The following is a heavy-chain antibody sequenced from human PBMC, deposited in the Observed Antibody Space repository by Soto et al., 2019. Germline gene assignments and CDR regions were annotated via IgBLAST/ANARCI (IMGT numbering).Heavy chain of an antibody. CDR2: ISGSGGST. D-gene: IGHD1-26*01. CDR3: ARVEYSGSYYFDY. CDR1: GFTFSSYA. J-gene: IGHJ4*02. Sequence: EVQLLESGGGLVQPGGFLRLSCAASGFTFSSYAMSWVRQAPGKGLEWVSAISGSGGSTYYADSVKGRFTISRDNSKNTLYLQMNSLRAEDTAVYYCARVEYSGSYYFDYWGQGTLVTVSS. V-gene: IGHV3-23*01.